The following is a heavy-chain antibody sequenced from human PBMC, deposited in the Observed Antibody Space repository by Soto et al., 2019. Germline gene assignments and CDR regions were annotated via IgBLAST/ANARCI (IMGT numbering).Heavy chain of an antibody. J-gene: IGHJ4*02. V-gene: IGHV4-34*01. CDR1: GGSFSGYY. Sequence: PSETLSLTCAVYGGSFSGYYWSWIRQPPGKGLEWIGEINHSGSTNYNPSLKSRVTISVDTSKNQFSLKLSSVTAADTAVYYCARGRPHADIVVVPATHYFDYWGQGTLVTVSS. D-gene: IGHD2-2*01. CDR2: INHSGST. CDR3: ARGRPHADIVVVPATHYFDY.